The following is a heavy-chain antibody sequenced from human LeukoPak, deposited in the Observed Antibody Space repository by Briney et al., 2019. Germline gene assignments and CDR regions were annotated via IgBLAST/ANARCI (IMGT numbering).Heavy chain of an antibody. J-gene: IGHJ6*02. Sequence: ASVKVSCKASGYTFTGYYMHWVRQAPGQGLEWMGWINPNSGGTNYAQKFQGRVTMTRNTSISTAYMELSSLRSEDTAVYYCARGKGYYDILTGYYLYYYYGMDVWGQGTTVTVSS. D-gene: IGHD3-9*01. CDR2: INPNSGGT. V-gene: IGHV1-2*02. CDR3: ARGKGYYDILTGYYLYYYYGMDV. CDR1: GYTFTGYY.